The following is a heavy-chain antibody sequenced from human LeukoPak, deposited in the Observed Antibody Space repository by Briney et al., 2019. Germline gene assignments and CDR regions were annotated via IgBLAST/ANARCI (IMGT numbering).Heavy chain of an antibody. CDR1: GYTFTDYY. D-gene: IGHD3/OR15-3a*01. J-gene: IGHJ4*02. V-gene: IGHV1-2*02. CDR3: AIESTSGTSDFSKCFDF. CDR2: IHPKSGGA. Sequence: ASVLVSCKASGYTFTDYYFHWIRQTPGQGLEWMGGIHPKSGGAKYGQKFQGRVTMTRDTSITTGYMELSRLTSDDTAVYHCAIESTSGTSDFSKCFDFWGQGTLVTVSS.